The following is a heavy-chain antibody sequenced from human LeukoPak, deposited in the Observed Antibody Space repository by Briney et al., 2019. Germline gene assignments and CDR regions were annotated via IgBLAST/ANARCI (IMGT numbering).Heavy chain of an antibody. V-gene: IGHV3-30*18. CDR3: AKDSGYSSGWPPAEYFQH. Sequence: PGGSLRLSCAASGFTFSSYGMHWVRQAPGKGLEWVAVISYDGSNKYYADSVKGRFTISRDNSKNTLYLQMNSLRAEDTAVYYCAKDSGYSSGWPPAEYFQHWGQGTLVTVSS. J-gene: IGHJ1*01. CDR2: ISYDGSNK. CDR1: GFTFSSYG. D-gene: IGHD6-19*01.